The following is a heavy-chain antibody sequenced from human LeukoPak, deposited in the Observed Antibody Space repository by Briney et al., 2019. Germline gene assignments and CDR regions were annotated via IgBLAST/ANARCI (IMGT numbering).Heavy chain of an antibody. CDR2: INRSGST. Sequence: SETLSLTCAVYGGSFSDYYWSWIRQPPGKGLEWVGEINRSGSTNYNPSLKSRVTISVDTSKNQVSLKMSSVTAADTAVYYCARGAVLWGQGTMVTVSS. CDR1: GGSFSDYY. V-gene: IGHV4-34*01. J-gene: IGHJ3*01. CDR3: ARGAVL. D-gene: IGHD6-6*01.